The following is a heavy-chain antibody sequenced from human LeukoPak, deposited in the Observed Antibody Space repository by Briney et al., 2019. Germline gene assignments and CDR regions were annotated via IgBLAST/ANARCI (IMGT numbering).Heavy chain of an antibody. V-gene: IGHV3-43*02. J-gene: IGHJ6*02. CDR2: IKADGSGT. CDR1: GFNIGPYA. Sequence: GGSLRLSCAASGFNIGPYAMYWDRQGPGRGLEWVSVIKADGSGTFYSDSVRGRFTTSRDNSKNSLYLQMSSLTSDDTALYYCATWAFYHNLDVWGQGTTVAVSS. CDR3: ATWAFYHNLDV. D-gene: IGHD2/OR15-2a*01.